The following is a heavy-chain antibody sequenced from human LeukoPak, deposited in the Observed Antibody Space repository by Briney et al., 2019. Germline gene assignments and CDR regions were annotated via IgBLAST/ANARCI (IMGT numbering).Heavy chain of an antibody. J-gene: IGHJ2*01. CDR1: GYTFTSYG. CDR2: ISAYNGDT. D-gene: IGHD6-19*01. V-gene: IGHV1-18*01. CDR3: ARDPGEQWLVGYFDL. Sequence: GASVKVSCKASGYTFTSYGISWVRQAPGQGLEWMGWISAYNGDTNYAQKLQGRVTMTTDTSTSTAYMELRSLRSDDTAVYYCARDPGEQWLVGYFDLWGRGTLVTVSS.